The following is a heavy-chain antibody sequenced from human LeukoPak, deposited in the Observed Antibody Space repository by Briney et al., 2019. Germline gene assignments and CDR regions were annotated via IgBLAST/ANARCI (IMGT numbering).Heavy chain of an antibody. CDR1: GGTFSSYA. CDR3: ARDPLRGYSGYFDY. D-gene: IGHD5-12*01. Sequence: SCKASGGTFSSYAMHWVRQAPGKGLEWVAVISYDGSNKYYADSVKGRFTISRDNSKNTLYLQMNSLRAEDTAVYYCARDPLRGYSGYFDYWGQGTLVTVSS. J-gene: IGHJ4*02. V-gene: IGHV3-30*04. CDR2: ISYDGSNK.